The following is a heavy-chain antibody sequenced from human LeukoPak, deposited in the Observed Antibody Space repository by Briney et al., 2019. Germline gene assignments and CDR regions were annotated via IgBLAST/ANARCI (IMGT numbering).Heavy chain of an antibody. Sequence: PETLSLTCTVSGGSISSYYWSWIRQPAGKGLEWIGRIYTSGSTNYNPSLKSRVTMSVDTSKNQFSLKLSSVTAADTAVYYCARVIDSSGSHDYWGQGTLVTVSS. CDR3: ARVIDSSGSHDY. J-gene: IGHJ4*02. V-gene: IGHV4-4*07. D-gene: IGHD3-22*01. CDR2: IYTSGST. CDR1: GGSISSYY.